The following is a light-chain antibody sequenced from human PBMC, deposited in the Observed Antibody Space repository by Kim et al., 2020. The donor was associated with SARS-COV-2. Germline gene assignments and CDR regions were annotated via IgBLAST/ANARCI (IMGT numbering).Light chain of an antibody. CDR3: CTYAGRFTSV. Sequence: GQSVAISCTGTSNDLGAYNYVSWYQQYPGKAPKLMIYDVSVRPSGVPDRFSGSKSGNTASLTISGLQADDEADYYCCTYAGRFTSVFGTGTKVTVL. J-gene: IGLJ1*01. CDR2: DVS. V-gene: IGLV2-11*01. CDR1: SNDLGAYNY.